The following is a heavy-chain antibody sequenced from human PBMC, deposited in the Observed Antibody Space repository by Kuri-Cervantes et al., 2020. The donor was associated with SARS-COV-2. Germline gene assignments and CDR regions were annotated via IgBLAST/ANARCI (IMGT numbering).Heavy chain of an antibody. CDR3: ARTQSGTLFGVVATFDS. V-gene: IGHV4-59*01. J-gene: IGHJ4*02. CDR2: IYYSGSV. CDR1: GGSISSSY. D-gene: IGHD3-3*01. Sequence: SETLSLTCTVSGGSISSSYWSWIRQPPGKGLEWIGYIYYSGSVSYNPSLKSRITMSVDTSKDQFSLKFTSVTAADTAVYYCARTQSGTLFGVVATFDSWGQGILVTVSS.